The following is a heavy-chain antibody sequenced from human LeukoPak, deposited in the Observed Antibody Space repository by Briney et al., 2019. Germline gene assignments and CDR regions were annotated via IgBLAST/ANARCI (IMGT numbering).Heavy chain of an antibody. CDR1: GGTFSSYA. CDR3: ARAIVGASIVPGSFDY. CDR2: IIPIFGTA. D-gene: IGHD1-26*01. Sequence: SVKVSCKASGGTFSSYAISWVRHAPGQGLEWMEGIIPIFGTANYAQKFQGRVTTTADESTSTAYMELSSLRSEDTAVYYCARAIVGASIVPGSFDYWGQGTLVTVSS. V-gene: IGHV1-69*13. J-gene: IGHJ4*02.